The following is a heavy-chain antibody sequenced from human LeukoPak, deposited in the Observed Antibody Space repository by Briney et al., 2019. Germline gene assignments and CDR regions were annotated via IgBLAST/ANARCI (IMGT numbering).Heavy chain of an antibody. CDR1: GGSISSYY. Sequence: PSETLSLTCTVSGGSISSYYWSWIRQPPGKGLEWIGYIYYSGSTNYNPSLKSRVTISVDTSKNQFSLKLSSVTAADTAVYYCARYCGGDCPDYYYGMDVWGQGTTVTVSS. CDR3: ARYCGGDCPDYYYGMDV. V-gene: IGHV4-59*08. D-gene: IGHD2-21*02. CDR2: IYYSGST. J-gene: IGHJ6*02.